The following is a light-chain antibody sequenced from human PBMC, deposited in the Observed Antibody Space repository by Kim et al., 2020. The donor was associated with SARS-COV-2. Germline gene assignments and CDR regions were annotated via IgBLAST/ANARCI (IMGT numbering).Light chain of an antibody. CDR3: QQSYSTLT. Sequence: LSASVGYRVTITCRASQSISSYLNWYQQKPGTAPKLLIYAASSLQSWVPSRFSGSVSGTDFTLTISSLQPEDFATYYCQQSYSTLTFGGGTKVEIK. V-gene: IGKV1-39*01. CDR1: QSISSY. J-gene: IGKJ4*01. CDR2: AAS.